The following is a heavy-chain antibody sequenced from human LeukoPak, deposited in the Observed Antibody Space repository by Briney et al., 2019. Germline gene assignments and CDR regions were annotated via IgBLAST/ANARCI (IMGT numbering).Heavy chain of an antibody. CDR1: GFTFSSYG. V-gene: IGHV3-30*18. D-gene: IGHD5/OR15-5a*01. J-gene: IGHJ2*01. CDR3: AKDLSTASHGPNWYFDL. Sequence: GGSLRLSCAASGFTFSSYGMHWVRQAPGKGLEWVAVISYDGSNKYYADSVKGRFTISRDNSKNTLYLQMNSLRAEDTAVYYCAKDLSTASHGPNWYFDLWGRGTLVTVSS. CDR2: ISYDGSNK.